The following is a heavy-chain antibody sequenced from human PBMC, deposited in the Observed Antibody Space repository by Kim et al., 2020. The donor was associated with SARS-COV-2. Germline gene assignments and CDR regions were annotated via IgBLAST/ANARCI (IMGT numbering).Heavy chain of an antibody. CDR2: INPNSGGT. D-gene: IGHD3-22*01. CDR1: GYTFTGYY. Sequence: ASVKVSCKASGYTFTGYYMDWVRQAPGQGLEWMGRINPNSGGTNYAQKFQGRVTMTRDTSISTAYMELSRLRSDDTAVYYCARVPPYYGGYYYGMDVWRQGTAVTVSS. J-gene: IGHJ6*02. V-gene: IGHV1-2*06. CDR3: ARVPPYYGGYYYGMDV.